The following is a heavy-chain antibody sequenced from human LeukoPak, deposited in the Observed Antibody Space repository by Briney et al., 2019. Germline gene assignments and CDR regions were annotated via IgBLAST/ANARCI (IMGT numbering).Heavy chain of an antibody. D-gene: IGHD1-26*01. J-gene: IGHJ3*02. CDR1: GFTFSSYS. CDR2: ISSSSSYI. V-gene: IGHV3-21*04. CDR3: AKSRWETYAVRAFDI. Sequence: GGSLRLSCAASGFTFSSYSMNWVRQAPGKGLEWVSSISSSSSYIYYADSVKGRFTISRDNSKNALYLQMHSLRAEDTAVYYCAKSRWETYAVRAFDIWGQGTMVAVSS.